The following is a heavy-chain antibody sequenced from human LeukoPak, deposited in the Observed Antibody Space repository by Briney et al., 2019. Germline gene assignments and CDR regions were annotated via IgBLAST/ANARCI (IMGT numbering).Heavy chain of an antibody. CDR2: ISWNSGSI. CDR3: AKDIDSSSWPDAFDI. D-gene: IGHD6-13*01. J-gene: IGHJ3*02. CDR1: GFTFDDYA. V-gene: IGHV3-9*03. Sequence: SLRLSCAASGFTFDDYAMHWVRQAPGKGLEWVSCISWNSGSIVYADSVKGPLTNSRNNAKNSLYLQINSLRAEDMALYYCAKDIDSSSWPDAFDIWGQGTMVTVSS.